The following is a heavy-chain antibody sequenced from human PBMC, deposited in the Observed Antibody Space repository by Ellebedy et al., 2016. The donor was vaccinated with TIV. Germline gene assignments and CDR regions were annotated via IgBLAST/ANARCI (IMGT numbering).Heavy chain of an antibody. CDR3: AKDKLDYCTNGVCPFDY. J-gene: IGHJ4*02. Sequence: GESLKISCAASGFTFSSYAMSWVRQAPGKGLEWVSAISGNGGGTYYADSVKGRFTISRDNSKNTLYLQMNSLRAEDTAVYYCAKDKLDYCTNGVCPFDYWGQGTLVTVSS. D-gene: IGHD2-8*01. V-gene: IGHV3-23*01. CDR2: ISGNGGGT. CDR1: GFTFSSYA.